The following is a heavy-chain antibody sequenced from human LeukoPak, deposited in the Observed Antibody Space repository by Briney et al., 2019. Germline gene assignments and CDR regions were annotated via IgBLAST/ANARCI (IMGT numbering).Heavy chain of an antibody. V-gene: IGHV3-48*01. CDR1: GFTFSSYR. CDR2: ISSSSSTI. D-gene: IGHD2-21*01. J-gene: IGHJ6*03. Sequence: GGSLRLSCAASGFTFSSYRMNWVRQAPGKGLEWVSYISSSSSTIYYADSVKGRFTISRDNAKNSLYLQMNSLRAEDTAVYYCARVVVSDYYYYMDVWGKGTTVTVSS. CDR3: ARVVVSDYYYYMDV.